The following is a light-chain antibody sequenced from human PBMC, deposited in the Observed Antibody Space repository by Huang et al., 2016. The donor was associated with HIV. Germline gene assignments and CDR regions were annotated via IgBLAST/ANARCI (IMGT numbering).Light chain of an antibody. V-gene: IGKV1-12*01. J-gene: IGKJ1*01. Sequence: DIQMTQSPSSVSASVGDRVTITCRASQAICSWLAWYQQKPGKSPKRLIYATSSLQRGVPSRYSGSGSGTDFTLTINSLQPEDFATYYCQQANTFPQTFGQGTKVEI. CDR3: QQANTFPQT. CDR1: QAICSW. CDR2: ATS.